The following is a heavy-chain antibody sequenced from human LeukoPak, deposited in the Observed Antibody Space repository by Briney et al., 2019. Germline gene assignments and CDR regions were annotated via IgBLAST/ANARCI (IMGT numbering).Heavy chain of an antibody. Sequence: PSETLSLTCTVSGGSTSNYFCTWLRQSAGKGLEWIGRIHTSGSTNYNASLKSRVSISVDTSKNQFSLKLSSVTAADTAVYYCARDPEGHGYYFDYWGQGALVTVS. D-gene: IGHD3-3*01. CDR3: ARDPEGHGYYFDY. CDR1: GGSTSNYF. J-gene: IGHJ4*02. CDR2: IHTSGST. V-gene: IGHV4-4*07.